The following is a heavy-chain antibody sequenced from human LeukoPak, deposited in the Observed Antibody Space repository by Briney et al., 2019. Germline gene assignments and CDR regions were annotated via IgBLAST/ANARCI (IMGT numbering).Heavy chain of an antibody. V-gene: IGHV3-33*01. Sequence: GGSLRLSCAASGFTFSSYGMHWVCQAPGKGLEWVAVIWYDGSNKYYADSVKGRFTISRDNSKNTLYLHMNSLRAEDTAVYYCATADSGSYYSGFDYWGQGTLVTVSS. J-gene: IGHJ4*02. CDR2: IWYDGSNK. CDR1: GFTFSSYG. D-gene: IGHD1-26*01. CDR3: ATADSGSYYSGFDY.